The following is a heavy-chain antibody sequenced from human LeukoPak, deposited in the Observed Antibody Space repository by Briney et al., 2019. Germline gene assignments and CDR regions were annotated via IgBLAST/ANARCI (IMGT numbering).Heavy chain of an antibody. D-gene: IGHD3-22*01. V-gene: IGHV4-31*03. CDR1: GGSISSSSYY. J-gene: IGHJ6*02. CDR3: ARDGSLGYYDSSGITLYGMDV. CDR2: IYYSGST. Sequence: SETLSLTCTVSGGSISSSSYYWSWIRQHPGKGLEWIGYIYYSGSTYYNPSLKSRVTISVDTSKNQFSLKLSSVTAADTAVYYCARDGSLGYYDSSGITLYGMDVWGQGTTVTVSS.